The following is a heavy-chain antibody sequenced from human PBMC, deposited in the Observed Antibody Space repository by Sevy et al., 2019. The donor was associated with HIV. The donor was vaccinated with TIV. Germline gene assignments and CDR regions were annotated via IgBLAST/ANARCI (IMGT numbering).Heavy chain of an antibody. D-gene: IGHD2-2*01. CDR1: GFTFSSYA. CDR3: AKALCRSTSCYGYYCYGMDV. V-gene: IGHV3-23*01. CDR2: ISGSGGST. Sequence: GGSLRLSCAASGFTFSSYAMSWVRQAPGKGLEWVSAISGSGGSTYYADSVKGRFTISRDNSKNTLYLQMNSLRAEDTAVYYCAKALCRSTSCYGYYCYGMDVWGQGTTVTVSS. J-gene: IGHJ6*02.